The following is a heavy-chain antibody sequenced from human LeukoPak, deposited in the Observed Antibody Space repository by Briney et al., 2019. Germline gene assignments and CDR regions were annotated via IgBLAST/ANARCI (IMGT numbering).Heavy chain of an antibody. CDR1: GGSFSGYY. D-gene: IGHD6-19*01. V-gene: IGHV4-34*01. CDR3: ARGPLRRGESSGWYGNYYYYYMDV. CDR2: INHSGST. Sequence: PSETLSLTCAVYGGSFSGYYWSWIRQPPGKGLECIGEINHSGSTNYNPSLKSRVTISVDTSKNQFSLKLSSVTAADTAVYYCARGPLRRGESSGWYGNYYYYYMDVWGKGTTVTVSS. J-gene: IGHJ6*03.